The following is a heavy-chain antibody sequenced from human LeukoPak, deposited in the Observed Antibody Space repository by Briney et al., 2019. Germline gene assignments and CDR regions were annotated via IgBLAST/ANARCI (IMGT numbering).Heavy chain of an antibody. CDR3: WSTRWQQLDDYYYYYMDV. V-gene: IGHV1-2*02. J-gene: IGHJ6*03. Sequence: GASVKVSCKASGYTFTGYYMHWVRQAPGQGLEWMGWINPNSGGTNYAQKFQGRVTMTRDTSTSTVYMELSSLRSEDTAVYYCWSTRWQQLDDYYYYYMDVWGKGTTVTISS. CDR1: GYTFTGYY. CDR2: INPNSGGT. D-gene: IGHD6-13*01.